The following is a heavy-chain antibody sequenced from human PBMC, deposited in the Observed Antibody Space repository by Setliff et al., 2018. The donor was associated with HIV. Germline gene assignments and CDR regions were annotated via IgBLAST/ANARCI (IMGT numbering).Heavy chain of an antibody. D-gene: IGHD3-10*01. J-gene: IGHJ4*02. CDR3: ARQPLYFGEPYYFDY. CDR1: NVAISSNSYY. Sequence: SETLSLTCAVYNVAISSNSYYWGWIRQPPGKGLEWIGSISQCGTTYYSPSLKNRVTISVDTSRNRFSLKLGSVSASDTANYYCARQPLYFGEPYYFDYWGLGTLVTVSS. V-gene: IGHV4-39*01. CDR2: ISQCGTT.